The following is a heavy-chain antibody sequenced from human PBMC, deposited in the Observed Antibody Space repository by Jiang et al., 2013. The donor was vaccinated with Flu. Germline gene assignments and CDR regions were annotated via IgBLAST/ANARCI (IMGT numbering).Heavy chain of an antibody. CDR1: GFTFSTYV. Sequence: VQLLESGGHVVQPGRSLRLSCAASGFTFSTYVMFWVRQAPGKGLEWVAVISHDGNNKYYADSVKGRFTISRDSPKNTVSLQMDSLRIEDSAMYFCARESYGDYYIDHVGPGNPGHRLL. J-gene: IGHJ4*02. V-gene: IGHV3-30*01. CDR3: ARESYGDYYIDH. D-gene: IGHD4-17*01. CDR2: ISHDGNNK.